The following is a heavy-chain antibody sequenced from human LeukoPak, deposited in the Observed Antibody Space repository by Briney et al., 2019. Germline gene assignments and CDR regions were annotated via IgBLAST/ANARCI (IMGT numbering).Heavy chain of an antibody. V-gene: IGHV4-34*01. CDR3: ARGGREIAAAEYYYYGMDA. Sequence: SETLSLTCAVYGGSFSGYYWSWIRQPPGKGLEWIGEINHSGSTNYNPSLKSRVTISVDTSKNQFSLKLSSVTAADTAVYYCARGGREIAAAEYYYYGMDAWGQGTTVTVSS. D-gene: IGHD6-13*01. CDR2: INHSGST. CDR1: GGSFSGYY. J-gene: IGHJ6*02.